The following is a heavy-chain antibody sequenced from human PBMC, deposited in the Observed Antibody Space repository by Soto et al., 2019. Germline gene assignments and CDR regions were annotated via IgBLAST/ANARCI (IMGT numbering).Heavy chain of an antibody. CDR2: IIPILGIA. V-gene: IGHV1-69*02. CDR3: ARGRGNYYYYIDV. D-gene: IGHD3-16*01. J-gene: IGHJ6*03. CDR1: GGTFSSYT. Sequence: QVPLVQSGAEVKKPGSSVKVSCKSSGGTFSSYTISWVRQAPGQGLEWMGRIIPILGIANYAQKFQGRVTITADKSTSTAYMELSSLRSEDTAVYYCARGRGNYYYYIDVWGKGTTVTVSS.